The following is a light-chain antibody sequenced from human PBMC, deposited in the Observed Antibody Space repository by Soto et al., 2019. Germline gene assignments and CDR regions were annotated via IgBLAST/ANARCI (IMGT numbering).Light chain of an antibody. CDR1: ISDVGSYNF. V-gene: IGLV2-14*01. CDR2: EVS. CDR3: CSYTSSTTYV. Sequence: QSALTQPASVSGSPGQSITISCTGTISDVGSYNFVSWYQQLPGKAPKLMIYEVSNRPSGVSNRFSGSKSGNTASLTISGIQAEDEADYYCCSYTSSTTYVFGTGTKVTVL. J-gene: IGLJ1*01.